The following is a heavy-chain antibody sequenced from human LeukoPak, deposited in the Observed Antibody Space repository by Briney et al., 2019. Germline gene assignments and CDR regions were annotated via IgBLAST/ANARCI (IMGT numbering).Heavy chain of an antibody. V-gene: IGHV3-43*02. CDR1: GFSFGDSG. Sequence: GGSLTLSCAASGFSFGDSGMHWVRQVPGKGLEWLCLIRGDGFTRFYADSVKGRFTVSRDNSINSLYLQMKSLKTEDTALYYCVKDHPVLAFWGQGVLVSDS. J-gene: IGHJ4*02. CDR2: IRGDGFTR. CDR3: VKDHPVLAF. D-gene: IGHD2-15*01.